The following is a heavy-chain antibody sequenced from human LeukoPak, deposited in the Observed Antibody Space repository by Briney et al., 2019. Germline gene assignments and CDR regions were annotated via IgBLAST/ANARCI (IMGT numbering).Heavy chain of an antibody. J-gene: IGHJ6*03. Sequence: GGSLRLSCAASGLTFSSYGMSWVRQAPGKGLEWVSAISGSGGSTYYTDSVKGRFTISRDNSKNTVYLQMNSLRADDTAVYYCAKRRGLELTYYYHMDVWGKGTTVTVSS. D-gene: IGHD1-7*01. CDR3: AKRRGLELTYYYHMDV. CDR1: GLTFSSYG. CDR2: ISGSGGST. V-gene: IGHV3-23*01.